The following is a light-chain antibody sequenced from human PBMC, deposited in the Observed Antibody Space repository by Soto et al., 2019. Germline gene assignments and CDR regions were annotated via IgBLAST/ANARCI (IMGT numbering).Light chain of an antibody. V-gene: IGKV3-11*01. CDR1: QSGSSY. Sequence: EIVLTQSTATLSLSPGERATLSCRASQSGSSYLAWYQQQPGQAPRLLIYDASNRATGIPARFSGSGSGTVFTRTITKIVAEACAAYYCSQRSNWPLTFGGGNKVEI. J-gene: IGKJ4*01. CDR2: DAS. CDR3: SQRSNWPLT.